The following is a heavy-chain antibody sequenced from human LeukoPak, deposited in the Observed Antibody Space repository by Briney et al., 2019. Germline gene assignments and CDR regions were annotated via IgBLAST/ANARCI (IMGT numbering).Heavy chain of an antibody. J-gene: IGHJ5*02. V-gene: IGHV5-51*01. CDR3: ARRPYSSSWDDNWFDP. CDR2: IYPGDSDT. CDR1: GYSFTSYW. D-gene: IGHD6-13*01. Sequence: GESLKISCKGSGYSFTSYWIGWVRQLPGKGLEWMGIIYPGDSDTRYSPSFQGQVTISADKSISTAYLQWSSLKASDTAMYYCARRPYSSSWDDNWFDPWGQGTLVTVSS.